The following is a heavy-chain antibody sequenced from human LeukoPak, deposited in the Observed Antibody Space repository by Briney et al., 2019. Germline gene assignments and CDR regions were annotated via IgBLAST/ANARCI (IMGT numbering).Heavy chain of an antibody. Sequence: SETLSLTCAVSGGSISSHYWSWIRQPPGKGLEWIGYIYYSGSTNYNPSLKSRVTISVDTSKNQFSLKLSSVTAADTAVYYCARGGHCSSTSCYISPYYYYYYMDVWGKGTTVTVSS. CDR3: ARGGHCSSTSCYISPYYYYYYMDV. V-gene: IGHV4-59*11. J-gene: IGHJ6*03. D-gene: IGHD2-2*02. CDR2: IYYSGST. CDR1: GGSISSHY.